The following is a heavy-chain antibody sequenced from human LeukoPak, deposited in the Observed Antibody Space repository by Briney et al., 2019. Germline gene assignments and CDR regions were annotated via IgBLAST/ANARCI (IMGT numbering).Heavy chain of an antibody. CDR2: IYYSGST. Sequence: SETLSLTCTVSGGSISSYYWSWIRQHPGKGLEWIGYIYYSGSTYYNPSLKSRVTISVDTSKNQFSLKLSSVTAADTAVYYCARSDCSGGSCYSFYYYGMDVWGQGTTVTVSS. D-gene: IGHD2-15*01. V-gene: IGHV4-59*06. CDR3: ARSDCSGGSCYSFYYYGMDV. CDR1: GGSISSYY. J-gene: IGHJ6*02.